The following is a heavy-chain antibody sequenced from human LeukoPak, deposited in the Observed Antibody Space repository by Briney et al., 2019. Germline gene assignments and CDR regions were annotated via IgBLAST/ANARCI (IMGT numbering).Heavy chain of an antibody. J-gene: IGHJ1*01. Sequence: PGRSLRLSCAASGFTFSSYAMHWVRQAPGKGLEWVAVISYDGSNKYYADSVKGRFTISRDNSKNTLYLQMNSLRAEDTAVYYCASHRQQLVEYFQHWGQGTLVTVSS. CDR3: ASHRQQLVEYFQH. CDR1: GFTFSSYA. D-gene: IGHD6-13*01. V-gene: IGHV3-30-3*01. CDR2: ISYDGSNK.